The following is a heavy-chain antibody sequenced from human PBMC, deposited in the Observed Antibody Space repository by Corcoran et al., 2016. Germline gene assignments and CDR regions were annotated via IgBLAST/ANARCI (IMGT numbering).Heavy chain of an antibody. V-gene: IGHV3-23*01. CDR2: ISGSGGST. D-gene: IGHD2-2*01. Sequence: EVQLLESGGGLVQPGGSLRLSCAASGFTFSSYAMSWVRQAPGKGLEWVSAISGSGGSTYYADSVKGRFTISRDNSKNTLYLQMNSLRAEDTAVYYCAKVGGGSVVPAVHFDYWGQGTLVTVSS. CDR1: GFTFSSYA. J-gene: IGHJ4*02. CDR3: AKVGGGSVVPAVHFDY.